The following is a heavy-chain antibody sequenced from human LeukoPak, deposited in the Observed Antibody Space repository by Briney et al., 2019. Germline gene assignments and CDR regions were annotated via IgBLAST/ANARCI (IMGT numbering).Heavy chain of an antibody. Sequence: SETLSLTCTVSGGSISSGSYYWSWIRQPAGKGLEWIGSIYYSGSTYYNPSLKSRVTISVDTSKNQFSLKLSSVTAADTAVYYCARRWAGTNPFDYRGQGTLVTVSS. V-gene: IGHV4-39*01. CDR1: GGSISSGSYY. D-gene: IGHD1-1*01. CDR2: IYYSGST. J-gene: IGHJ4*02. CDR3: ARRWAGTNPFDY.